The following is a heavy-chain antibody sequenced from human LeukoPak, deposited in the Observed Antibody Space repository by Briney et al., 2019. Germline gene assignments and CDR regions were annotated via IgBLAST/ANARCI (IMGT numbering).Heavy chain of an antibody. CDR3: AKTSSGWYMGDKNWYFDL. Sequence: GGSLNSSCQRLGSTSSGNALTWFGQVQAKGLGGWEVIGYDGSNKYYADSVKGRFTISRDNSKNTLYLQMNSLRAEDTAVYYCAKTSSGWYMGDKNWYFDLWGRGTLVTVSS. D-gene: IGHD6-19*01. CDR1: GSTSSGNA. V-gene: IGHV3-33*06. J-gene: IGHJ2*01. CDR2: IGYDGSNK.